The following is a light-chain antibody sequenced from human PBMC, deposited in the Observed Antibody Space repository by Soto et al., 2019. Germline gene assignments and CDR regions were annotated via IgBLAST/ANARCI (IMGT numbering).Light chain of an antibody. CDR3: SSYTSSSTPRV. CDR1: SSDVGSYSR. Sequence: QSALTQPPSVSGSPGQSATISCTGTSSDVGSYSRVSWYQQPPGTAPQLIIYDVSNRPSGVPDRFSGSKSGNTASLTISGLQAEDEADYYCSSYTSSSTPRVFGTGTKLTVL. J-gene: IGLJ1*01. V-gene: IGLV2-18*02. CDR2: DVS.